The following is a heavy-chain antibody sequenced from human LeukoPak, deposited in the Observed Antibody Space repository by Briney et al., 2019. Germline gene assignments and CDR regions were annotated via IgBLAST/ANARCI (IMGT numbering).Heavy chain of an antibody. CDR3: AKVARSSITGTTGAFDI. J-gene: IGHJ3*02. CDR1: GFTFSSYW. V-gene: IGHV3-7*03. D-gene: IGHD1-20*01. Sequence: PGGSLRLSCTASGFTFSSYWMSWVRQAAGKGLEWVANVNQDGSKQYYADSVKGRFTTSRDNAKNSLYLQMNSLRAEDTAVYYCAKVARSSITGTTGAFDIWGQGTMVTVSS. CDR2: VNQDGSKQ.